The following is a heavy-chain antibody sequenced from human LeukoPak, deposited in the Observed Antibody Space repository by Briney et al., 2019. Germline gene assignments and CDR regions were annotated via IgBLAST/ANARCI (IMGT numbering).Heavy chain of an antibody. J-gene: IGHJ4*02. CDR1: GGTFSSFG. Sequence: ASVKVSCKASGGTFSSFGISWVRQAPRQGLEWMGRIIPILSITNYAQKFQDRVTITADKSMSTVYMELSSLRSEDTAVYYCARDRHHADAAMIRGIDWGQGTLVTVSS. CDR3: ARDRHHADAAMIRGID. D-gene: IGHD5-18*01. V-gene: IGHV1-69*04. CDR2: IIPILSIT.